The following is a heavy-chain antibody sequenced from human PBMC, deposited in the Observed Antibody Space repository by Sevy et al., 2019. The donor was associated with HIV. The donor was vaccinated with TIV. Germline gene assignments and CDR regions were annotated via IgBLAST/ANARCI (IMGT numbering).Heavy chain of an antibody. J-gene: IGHJ6*02. CDR3: AKDEEDIVVVVAAPWSIDV. V-gene: IGHV3-23*01. Sequence: GGSLRLSCAASGFTFSSHVMSWVRQAPGKGLEWVSDISGSGGSTYYADSVKGRFTISRDNSKNTPYLQMNSLRAQDTAVYDCAKDEEDIVVVVAAPWSIDVWGQGTTVTVSS. D-gene: IGHD2-15*01. CDR1: GFTFSSHV. CDR2: ISGSGGST.